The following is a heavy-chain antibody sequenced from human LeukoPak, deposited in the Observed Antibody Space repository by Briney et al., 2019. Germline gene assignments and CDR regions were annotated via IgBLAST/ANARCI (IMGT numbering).Heavy chain of an antibody. D-gene: IGHD1-26*01. CDR1: GGSISSGSYY. Sequence: SETLSLTCSVSGGSISSGSYYWSWIRQPPGKGLEWIGNIYYTGSTSYNPSLKSRVTMSLDASKNQFSLELNSVTPADTAVYYCARGGNYWPQWWFDPWGRGTLVSVSS. J-gene: IGHJ5*02. CDR2: IYYTGST. CDR3: ARGGNYWPQWWFDP. V-gene: IGHV4-61*01.